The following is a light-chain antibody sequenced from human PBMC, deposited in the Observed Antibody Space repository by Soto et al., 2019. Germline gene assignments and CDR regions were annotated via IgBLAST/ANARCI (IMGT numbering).Light chain of an antibody. CDR2: GNR. CDR3: QSCDSSLSGSGV. V-gene: IGLV1-40*01. CDR1: SSNIGAGYD. J-gene: IGLJ1*01. Sequence: QSVRTQPPSVSGAPGQRVTISCTGTSSNIGAGYDVHWYQQFPGTAPKLLIYGNRNRPSGVPDRFSGSKSGTSASLAITGLQAEDEATYYCQSCDSSLSGSGVFGTGTKVTVL.